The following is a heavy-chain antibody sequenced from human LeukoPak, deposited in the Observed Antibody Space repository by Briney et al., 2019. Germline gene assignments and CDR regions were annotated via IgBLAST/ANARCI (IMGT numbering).Heavy chain of an antibody. CDR1: TDSFSSHY. V-gene: IGHV4-59*11. CDR3: ARDVVTVTKGFDI. CDR2: ISYIGST. Sequence: KSSETLSLTCAVSTDSFSSHYWTWIRQPPGKGLEWIGYISYIGSTNYNPSLKSRVTISIDTSKNQFSLKLSSVTAADTAVYYCARDVVTVTKGFDIWGQGTMVSVSS. J-gene: IGHJ3*02. D-gene: IGHD4-17*01.